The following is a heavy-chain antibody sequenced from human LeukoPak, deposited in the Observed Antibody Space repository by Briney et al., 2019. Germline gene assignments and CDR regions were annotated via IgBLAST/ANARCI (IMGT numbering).Heavy chain of an antibody. D-gene: IGHD3-22*01. CDR1: GFTFSSYG. CDR2: IWYDGSNK. Sequence: GGSLRLSCAASGFTFSSYGMHWVRQAPGKGLEWVAVIWYDGSNKYYADSVKGRFTISRDNSKNTLYLQMNSLRAEDTAVYYCARGGYYYDDAFGIWGQGTMVTVSS. J-gene: IGHJ3*02. V-gene: IGHV3-33*01. CDR3: ARGGYYYDDAFGI.